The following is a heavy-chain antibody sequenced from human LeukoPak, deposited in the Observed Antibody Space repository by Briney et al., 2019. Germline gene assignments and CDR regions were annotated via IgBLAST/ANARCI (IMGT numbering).Heavy chain of an antibody. J-gene: IGHJ4*02. CDR2: ISYDGSNK. CDR3: ARAQPYDYVWGGFDY. CDR1: GFTFSSYA. V-gene: IGHV3-30*04. D-gene: IGHD3-16*01. Sequence: GGSLRLSCAASGFTFSSYAMHWVRQAPGKGLEWVAVISYDGSNKYYADSVKGRFTISRDNSKNTLYLQMNSLRAEDTAVYYCARAQPYDYVWGGFDYWGQGTLVTVSS.